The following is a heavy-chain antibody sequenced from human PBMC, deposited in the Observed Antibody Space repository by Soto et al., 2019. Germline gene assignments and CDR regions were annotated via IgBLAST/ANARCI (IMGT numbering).Heavy chain of an antibody. J-gene: IGHJ4*02. CDR3: ASYYYDSSGYSTFDY. V-gene: IGHV1-2*02. CDR2: INPNSGGT. Sequence: GASVKVSCKASGYTFTGYYMHWVRQAPGQGLEWMGWINPNSGGTNYAQKFQGRVTMTRDTSISTAYMELSRLRSDNTAVYYCASYYYDSSGYSTFDYWGQGTLVTVYS. D-gene: IGHD3-22*01. CDR1: GYTFTGYY.